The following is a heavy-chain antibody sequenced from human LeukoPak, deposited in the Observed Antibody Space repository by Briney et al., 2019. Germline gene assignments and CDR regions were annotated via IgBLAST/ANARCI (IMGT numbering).Heavy chain of an antibody. D-gene: IGHD2-2*01. CDR2: INHSGST. J-gene: IGHJ5*02. Sequence: SETLSLTCAVYGGSFSGYYWSWIRQPPGKGLEWIGEINHSGSTNHNPSLKSRVTISVDTSKNQFSLKLSSVTAADTAVYYCARKRGYCSSTSCYLYWFDPWGQGTLVTVSS. CDR1: GGSFSGYY. V-gene: IGHV4-34*01. CDR3: ARKRGYCSSTSCYLYWFDP.